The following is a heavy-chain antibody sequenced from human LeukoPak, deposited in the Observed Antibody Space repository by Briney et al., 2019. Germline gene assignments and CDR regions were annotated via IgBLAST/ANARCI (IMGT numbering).Heavy chain of an antibody. D-gene: IGHD3-10*01. Sequence: LGGSLRLSCAASGFTFSSYDMNWVRQAPGKGLEWVSGISGSTPYYADSVKGRFTISRDNSKSTLYLQMNSLGAEDTAVYHCAIWLGALPPNYYYNGMDVWGQGTTVTVSS. V-gene: IGHV3-23*01. CDR2: ISGSTP. CDR1: GFTFSSYD. J-gene: IGHJ6*02. CDR3: AIWLGALPPNYYYNGMDV.